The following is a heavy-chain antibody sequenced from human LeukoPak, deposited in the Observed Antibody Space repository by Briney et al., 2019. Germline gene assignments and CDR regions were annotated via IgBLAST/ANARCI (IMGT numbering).Heavy chain of an antibody. CDR2: ISYDGSNK. J-gene: IGHJ4*02. CDR1: GFTFSSYA. Sequence: GGSLRLSCAASGFTFSSYAMHWVRQAPGKGLEWVAVISYDGSNKYYADSVKGRFTISRDNSKNTLYLQMNSLRAEDTAVYYCARDGFKGDFWSGYYAQFDYWGQGTLVTVSS. V-gene: IGHV3-30-3*01. CDR3: ARDGFKGDFWSGYYAQFDY. D-gene: IGHD3-3*01.